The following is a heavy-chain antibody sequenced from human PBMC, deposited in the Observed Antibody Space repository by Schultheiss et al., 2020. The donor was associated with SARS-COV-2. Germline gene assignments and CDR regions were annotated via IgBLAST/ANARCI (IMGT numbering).Heavy chain of an antibody. J-gene: IGHJ4*02. Sequence: GGSLRLSCAASGFTVSSNYMSWVRQAPGKGLEWVSVIYSGGSTYYADSVKGRFTISRDNSKNTLYLQMNSLRAEDTAVYYCARALSGTIFGVVRPFDYWGQGTLVTVSS. CDR2: IYSGGST. CDR1: GFTVSSNY. CDR3: ARALSGTIFGVVRPFDY. D-gene: IGHD3-3*01. V-gene: IGHV3-53*01.